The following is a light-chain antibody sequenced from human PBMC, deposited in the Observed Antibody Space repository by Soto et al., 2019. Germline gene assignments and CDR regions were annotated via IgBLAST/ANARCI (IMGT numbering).Light chain of an antibody. CDR2: GAS. V-gene: IGKV3-15*01. CDR3: QHYNNWPPWT. CDR1: QSVSSN. J-gene: IGKJ1*01. Sequence: EVEITQSPCTLSGSPGERAPLSCRASQSVSSNLAWYQQKPGQAPRLLIYGASTRATGIPARFSGSGSGTEFTLTISSLQSEDFAVYYCQHYNNWPPWTFGQATKV.